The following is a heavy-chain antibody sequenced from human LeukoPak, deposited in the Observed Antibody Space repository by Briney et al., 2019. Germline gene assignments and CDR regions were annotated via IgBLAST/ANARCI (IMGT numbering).Heavy chain of an antibody. CDR2: IYTSGST. D-gene: IGHD2-2*01. CDR3: ARMTSYCSSTSCYEDDNWFDP. Sequence: PSETLSLTCTVSGGSISSYYWSWIRQPAGKGLEWIGRIYTSGSTNYNPSLKSRVTMSVDTSKNQFSLKLSSVTAADTAVYYCARMTSYCSSTSCYEDDNWFDPWGQGTLVTVSS. CDR1: GGSISSYY. V-gene: IGHV4-4*07. J-gene: IGHJ5*02.